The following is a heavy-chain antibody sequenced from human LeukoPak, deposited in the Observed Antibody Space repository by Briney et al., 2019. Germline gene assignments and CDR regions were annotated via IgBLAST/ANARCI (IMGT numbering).Heavy chain of an antibody. J-gene: IGHJ6*02. V-gene: IGHV3-33*01. CDR2: IWYDGSNK. Sequence: PGRSLRLSCAASGFTFSSYGMHWFRQAPGKGLEWVAVIWYDGSNKYYADSVKGRFTISRDNSKNTLYLQMNSLRAEDTAVYYCARDCSSTSCKGYYYGMDVWGQGTTVTVSS. CDR3: ARDCSSTSCKGYYYGMDV. D-gene: IGHD2-2*01. CDR1: GFTFSSYG.